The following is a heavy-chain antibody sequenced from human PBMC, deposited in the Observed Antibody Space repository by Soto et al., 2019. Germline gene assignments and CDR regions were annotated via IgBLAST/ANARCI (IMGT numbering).Heavy chain of an antibody. V-gene: IGHV4-31*03. J-gene: IGHJ6*02. Sequence: QVQLQESGPGLVKPSQTLSLTCTVSGGSISSGGYYWSWIRQHPGKGLEWIGYIYYSGSTYYNPSLKSRVTISVDTSKNQFSRKLSSVTAADTAVYYCARGDIVVVPAARVGYGMDVWGQGTTVTVAS. D-gene: IGHD2-2*01. CDR3: ARGDIVVVPAARVGYGMDV. CDR2: IYYSGST. CDR1: GGSISSGGYY.